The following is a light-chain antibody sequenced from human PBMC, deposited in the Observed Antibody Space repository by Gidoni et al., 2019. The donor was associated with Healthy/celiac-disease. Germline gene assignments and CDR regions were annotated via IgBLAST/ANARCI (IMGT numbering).Light chain of an antibody. CDR3: QESYSATT. J-gene: IGKJ3*01. CDR1: QSISSY. CDR2: AAS. Sequence: DIPMTPSPSSLSASVGDRVTITCRASQSISSYLNWYQQKPGKAHKLLIYAASRLKSGVPSRFSGSGCGKDFTLTSSRLQPEDVATYYGQESYSATTFGPGTKVDIK. V-gene: IGKV1-39*01.